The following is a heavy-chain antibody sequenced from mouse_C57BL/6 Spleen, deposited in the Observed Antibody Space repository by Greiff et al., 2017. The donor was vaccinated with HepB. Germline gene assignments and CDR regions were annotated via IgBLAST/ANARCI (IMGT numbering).Heavy chain of an antibody. CDR1: GYTFTSYW. CDR3: ARRTKNSLDY. Sequence: QVQLQQPGAELVKPGASVKLSCKASGYTFTSYWMHWVKQRPGRGLEWIGSIDPNSGGTKYNEKFKSKATLTVDKPSSTTYMQLRSLTSEDSAVYYCARRTKNSLDYWGQGTTLTVSS. CDR2: IDPNSGGT. V-gene: IGHV1-72*01. J-gene: IGHJ2*01.